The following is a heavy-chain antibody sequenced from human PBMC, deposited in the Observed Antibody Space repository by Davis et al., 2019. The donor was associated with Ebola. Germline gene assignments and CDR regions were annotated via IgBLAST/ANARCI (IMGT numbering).Heavy chain of an antibody. CDR3: ARDVAVAGSAFDY. Sequence: SETLSLTCAVSGGSISSSNWWSWVRQPPGKGLEWIGEIYHSGSTNYNPSLKSRVTISVDKSKNQFSLKLSSVTAADTAVYYCARDVAVAGSAFDYWGQGTLVTVSS. CDR1: GGSISSSNW. CDR2: IYHSGST. D-gene: IGHD6-19*01. V-gene: IGHV4-4*02. J-gene: IGHJ4*02.